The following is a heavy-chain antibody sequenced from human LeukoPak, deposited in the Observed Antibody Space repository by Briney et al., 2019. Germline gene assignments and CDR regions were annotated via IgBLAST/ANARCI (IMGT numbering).Heavy chain of an antibody. J-gene: IGHJ5*02. V-gene: IGHV4-39*07. D-gene: IGHD2-2*01. CDR3: ARDRDILCSSTSCQGWFDP. Sequence: SETLSLTCTVSGGSISSSSYYWGWIRQPPGKGLEWIGSIYYSGSTYYNPSLKSRVTISVDTSKNQFSLKLSSVTAADTAVYYCARDRDILCSSTSCQGWFDPWGQGTLVTVSS. CDR1: GGSISSSSYY. CDR2: IYYSGST.